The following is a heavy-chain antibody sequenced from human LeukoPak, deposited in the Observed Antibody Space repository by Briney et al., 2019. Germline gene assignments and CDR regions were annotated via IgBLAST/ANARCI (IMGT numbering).Heavy chain of an antibody. D-gene: IGHD1-26*01. CDR1: DYSISSGDY. Sequence: SETLSLTCAVSDYSISSGDYWGWIRQPPGKGLEWIGSVYYSGSTHYSPSLKNRVTISVDTSKNQFSLKLRSVTAADTAVYYCAKDDGSRSYSVYWGQGTLVTVSS. CDR2: VYYSGST. CDR3: AKDDGSRSYSVY. V-gene: IGHV4-38-2*02. J-gene: IGHJ4*02.